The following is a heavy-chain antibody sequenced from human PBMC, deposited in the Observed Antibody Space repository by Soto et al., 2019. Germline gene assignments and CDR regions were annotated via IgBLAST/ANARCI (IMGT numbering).Heavy chain of an antibody. CDR1: GFRFSSYG. J-gene: IGHJ4*02. D-gene: IGHD6-19*01. Sequence: PGGSLRLSCAASGFRFSSYGMQWVRQAPGKGLEWVAVISYDGSNKYYADSVKDRFTISRDNSKKTLYLQMNSLRADDTAVYYCVAGQYFFDYCGQGTLVTVSS. CDR3: VAGQYFFDY. CDR2: ISYDGSNK. V-gene: IGHV3-30*03.